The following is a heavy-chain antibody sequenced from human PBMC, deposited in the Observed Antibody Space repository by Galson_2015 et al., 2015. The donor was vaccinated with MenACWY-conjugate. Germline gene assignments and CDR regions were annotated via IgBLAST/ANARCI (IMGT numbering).Heavy chain of an antibody. CDR1: GYSFTIYW. J-gene: IGHJ6*02. CDR3: VRINVAAAGIKGYYYYGMDV. D-gene: IGHD6-13*01. V-gene: IGHV5-51*01. CDR2: IYPGDSDT. Sequence: QSGAEVKKPGESLTISCTGSGYSFTIYWIGWVRQMPGKGLEWMGIIYPGDSDTRYSPSFQGQVTISADKSISTAYLQWSSLKASDTAMYYCVRINVAAAGIKGYYYYGMDVWGQGTTVTVSS.